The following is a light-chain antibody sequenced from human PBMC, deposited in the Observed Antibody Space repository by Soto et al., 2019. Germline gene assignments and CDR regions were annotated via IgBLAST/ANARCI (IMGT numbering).Light chain of an antibody. CDR3: QQYNSYSLT. V-gene: IGKV1-5*03. J-gene: IGKJ4*01. CDR2: KAS. Sequence: DIQMTQSPSTLSASVGDRVTITCRASQSISSWLAWYQQKPGKAPKLLIYKASSLESGVPSRFSGSGSATEFTLTISSLPPDDFAAYYGQQYNSYSLTVGGGTMVVIK. CDR1: QSISSW.